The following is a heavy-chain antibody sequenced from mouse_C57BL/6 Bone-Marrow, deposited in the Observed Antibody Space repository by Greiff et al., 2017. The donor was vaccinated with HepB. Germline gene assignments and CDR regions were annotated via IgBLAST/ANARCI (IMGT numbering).Heavy chain of an antibody. D-gene: IGHD2-3*01. Sequence: QVQLQQSGAELARPGASVKLSCKASGYTFTSYGISWVKQRTGQGLEWIGEIYPRSGNTYYNEKFKGKAKLTADKSSSTAYMELRSLTSEDSAVYFCAGDGYYDYAMDYWGQGTSVTVSS. CDR1: GYTFTSYG. CDR3: AGDGYYDYAMDY. CDR2: IYPRSGNT. J-gene: IGHJ4*01. V-gene: IGHV1-81*01.